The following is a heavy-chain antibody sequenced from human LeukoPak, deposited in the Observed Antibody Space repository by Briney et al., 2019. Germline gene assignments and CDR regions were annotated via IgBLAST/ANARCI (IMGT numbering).Heavy chain of an antibody. J-gene: IGHJ4*02. D-gene: IGHD5-12*01. CDR2: MNPNSGNT. CDR3: ARDSAYDFVVDY. V-gene: IGHV1-8*01. Sequence: ASVKVSCKASGYTFTSYDINWVRQATGQGLEWMGWMNPNSGNTGYAQKFQGRVTMTRNTSISTAYMELRSLRSDDTAVYYCARDSAYDFVVDYWGQGTLVTVSS. CDR1: GYTFTSYD.